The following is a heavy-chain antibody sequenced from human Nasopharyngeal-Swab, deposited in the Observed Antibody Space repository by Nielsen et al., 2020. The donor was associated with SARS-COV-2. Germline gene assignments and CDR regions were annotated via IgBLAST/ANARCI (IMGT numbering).Heavy chain of an antibody. D-gene: IGHD3-9*01. CDR1: GFTFSSYA. CDR3: VKTILTGYSPLGY. J-gene: IGHJ4*02. V-gene: IGHV3-64D*06. CDR2: ISSNGGST. Sequence: GGSLRLSCSASGFTFSSYAMHWVRQAPGKGLEYVSAISSNGGSTYYADSVKGRFTISRDNSKNTLYLQMSSLRAEDTAVYYCVKTILTGYSPLGYWGQGTLVTVSS.